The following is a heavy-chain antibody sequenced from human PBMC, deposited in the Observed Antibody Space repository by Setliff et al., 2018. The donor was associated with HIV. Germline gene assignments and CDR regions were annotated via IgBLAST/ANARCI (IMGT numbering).Heavy chain of an antibody. D-gene: IGHD3-3*01. J-gene: IGHJ6*02. Sequence: LRLSCAASGFTFSSYAMSWVRQAPGKGLEWVSAISGSGGSTYYADSVKGRFTISRDNSKNTLYLQMNSLRAEDTAVYYCAKGELQFLEWFYVYYYGMDVWGQGTTVTVSS. V-gene: IGHV3-23*01. CDR3: AKGELQFLEWFYVYYYGMDV. CDR1: GFTFSSYA. CDR2: ISGSGGST.